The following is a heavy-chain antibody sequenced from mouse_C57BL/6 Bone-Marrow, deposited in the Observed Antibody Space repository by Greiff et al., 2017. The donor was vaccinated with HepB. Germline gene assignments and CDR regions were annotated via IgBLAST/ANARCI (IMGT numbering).Heavy chain of an antibody. J-gene: IGHJ2*01. CDR2: IYPGNSDT. CDR3: TSGFTTVVFDY. Sequence: VHVKQSGTVLARPGASVKMSCKTSGYTFTSYWMHWVKQRPGQGLEWIGAIYPGNSDTSYNQKFKGKAKLTAVTSASTAYMELSSLTNEDSAVYYCTSGFTTVVFDYWGQGTTLTVSS. D-gene: IGHD1-1*01. V-gene: IGHV1-5*01. CDR1: GYTFTSYW.